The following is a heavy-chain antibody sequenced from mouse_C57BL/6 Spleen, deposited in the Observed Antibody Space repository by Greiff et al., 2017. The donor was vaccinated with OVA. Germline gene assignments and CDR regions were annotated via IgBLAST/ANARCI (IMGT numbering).Heavy chain of an antibody. D-gene: IGHD1-1*01. CDR2: INPNNGGT. V-gene: IGHV1-18*01. J-gene: IGHJ1*03. CDR1: GYTFTDYN. Sequence: EVKLQESGPELVKPGASVKIPCKASGYTFTDYNMDWVKQSHGKSLEWIGDINPNNGGTIYNQKFKGKATLTVDKSSSTAYMELRSLTSEDTAVYYCARPYYGSSHYWYFDVWGTGTTVTVSS. CDR3: ARPYYGSSHYWYFDV.